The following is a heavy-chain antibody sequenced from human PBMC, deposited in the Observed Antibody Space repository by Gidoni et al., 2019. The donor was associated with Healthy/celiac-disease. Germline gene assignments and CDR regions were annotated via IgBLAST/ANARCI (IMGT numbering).Heavy chain of an antibody. CDR1: GYSFTSYW. Sequence: EVQLVQSGAEVKKPGESLKISCKGSGYSFTSYWIGWVRQMPGKGLVWMGIIYPGDSDTRYSPSFQGQVTISADKSISTAYLQWSSLKASDTAMYYCARHALSMVRGYSPYYYYGMDVWGQGTTVTVSS. D-gene: IGHD3-10*01. CDR2: IYPGDSDT. V-gene: IGHV5-51*01. J-gene: IGHJ6*02. CDR3: ARHALSMVRGYSPYYYYGMDV.